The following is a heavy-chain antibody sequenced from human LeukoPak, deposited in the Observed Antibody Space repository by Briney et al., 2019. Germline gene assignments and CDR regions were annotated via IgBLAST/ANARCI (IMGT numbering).Heavy chain of an antibody. V-gene: IGHV3-11*04. Sequence: GGSLRLSCAASGFTFSDYYMSWIRQAPGKGLEWVSYISSSGSTIYYADSVKGRFTISRDNAKNSLYLQMNSLRAEDTAVYYRARDIYYDSSGYFLIDYWGQGTLVTVSS. CDR1: GFTFSDYY. D-gene: IGHD3-22*01. CDR3: ARDIYYDSSGYFLIDY. CDR2: ISSSGSTI. J-gene: IGHJ4*02.